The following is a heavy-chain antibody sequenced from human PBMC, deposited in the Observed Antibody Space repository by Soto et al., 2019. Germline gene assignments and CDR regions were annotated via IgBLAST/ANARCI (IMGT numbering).Heavy chain of an antibody. CDR2: ISYDGSNK. J-gene: IGHJ3*01. CDR1: GFTFSSYA. V-gene: IGHV3-30-3*01. D-gene: IGHD1-1*01. Sequence: GSLRLSCAASGFTFSSYAMHWVRQAPGKGLEWVAVISYDGSNKYYADSVKGRFTISRDNSKNTLYLQMNSLRAEDTAVYYWARGSGGWKKVVFDLGGKGTMAT. CDR3: ARGSGGWKKVVFDL.